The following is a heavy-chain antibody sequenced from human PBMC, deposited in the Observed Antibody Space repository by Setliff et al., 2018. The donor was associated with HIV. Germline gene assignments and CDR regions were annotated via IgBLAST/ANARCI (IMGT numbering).Heavy chain of an antibody. CDR2: MNPISGKT. CDR1: GSTFSTYD. Sequence: ASVKVSCKASGSTFSTYDIDWVRQAPGQGPEWMGWMNPISGKTGYAPKLQGRVTMTRNTATNTAFLELKSLTSDDTAVYYCVSRQLGGVDFWGQGTRVTVSS. J-gene: IGHJ4*02. V-gene: IGHV1-8*01. D-gene: IGHD2-8*02. CDR3: VSRQLGGVDF.